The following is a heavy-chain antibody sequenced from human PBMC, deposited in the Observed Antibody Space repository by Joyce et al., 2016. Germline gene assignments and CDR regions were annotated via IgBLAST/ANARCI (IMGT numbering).Heavy chain of an antibody. Sequence: QVQLQESGPGVVKPSGTVSLTCDVSGVSVTAANWWTWVRQPPGQGLEWIAETHYTNTPRYNRSLRGRVSMSVDTSQNRLLLELASVTVADTAVYYCVRLGDYFLEHWGQGALVTVSS. CDR3: VRLGDYFLEH. D-gene: IGHD2/OR15-2a*01. V-gene: IGHV4/OR15-8*01. CDR2: THYTNTP. CDR1: GVSVTAANW. J-gene: IGHJ1*01.